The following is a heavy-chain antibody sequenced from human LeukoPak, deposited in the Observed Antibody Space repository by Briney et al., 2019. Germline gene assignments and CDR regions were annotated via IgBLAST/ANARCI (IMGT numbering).Heavy chain of an antibody. J-gene: IGHJ4*02. Sequence: XSSSYIYYADSVKGRFTISRDNAKNSLYLQMNSLRAEDTAVYYCARWVTTVVTPIRVGNYFDYWGQGTLVTVSS. D-gene: IGHD4-23*01. V-gene: IGHV3-21*01. CDR2: XSSSYI. CDR3: ARWVTTVVTPIRVGNYFDY.